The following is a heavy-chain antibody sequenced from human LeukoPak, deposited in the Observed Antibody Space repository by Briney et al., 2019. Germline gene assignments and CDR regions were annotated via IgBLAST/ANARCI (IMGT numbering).Heavy chain of an antibody. CDR3: ARADYDFWSGVKTLPDRYYMDV. J-gene: IGHJ6*03. CDR2: IIPILGIA. Sequence: ASVKVSCKASGGTFSSYTISWVRQAPGQGLEWMGRIIPILGIANYAQKFQGRVTITADKSTSTAYMELSSLRSEDTAVYYCARADYDFWSGVKTLPDRYYMDVWGKGTTVTVSS. V-gene: IGHV1-69*02. CDR1: GGTFSSYT. D-gene: IGHD3-3*01.